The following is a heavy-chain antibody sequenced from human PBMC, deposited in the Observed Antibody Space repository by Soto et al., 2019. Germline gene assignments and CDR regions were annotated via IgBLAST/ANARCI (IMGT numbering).Heavy chain of an antibody. Sequence: GGSLRLSCAASGFTFDDYAMHWVRQAPGKGLEWVSGISWNSGSIGYADSVKGRFTISRDNAKNSLYLQMNSLRAEDTALYYCAKPYKYSSSLHGLARDAFDIWGQGTMVTVSS. CDR3: AKPYKYSSSLHGLARDAFDI. CDR1: GFTFDDYA. V-gene: IGHV3-9*01. CDR2: ISWNSGSI. D-gene: IGHD6-6*01. J-gene: IGHJ3*02.